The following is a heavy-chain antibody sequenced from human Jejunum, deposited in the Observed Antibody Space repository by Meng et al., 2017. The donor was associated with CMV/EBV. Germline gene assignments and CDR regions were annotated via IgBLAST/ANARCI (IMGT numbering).Heavy chain of an antibody. CDR2: ITGSGDTT. D-gene: IGHD1-7*01. V-gene: IGHV3-23*01. J-gene: IGHJ4*02. CDR3: AQTWNWLPFEY. CDR1: GFTFSGYA. Sequence: LSCAASGFTFSGYAMHWVRQAPGKGLEWVSSITGSGDTTYYADSVRGRFTISRDNSKDTLDLLMNSLRAEDTAVYYCAQTWNWLPFEYWGQGTLVTVSS.